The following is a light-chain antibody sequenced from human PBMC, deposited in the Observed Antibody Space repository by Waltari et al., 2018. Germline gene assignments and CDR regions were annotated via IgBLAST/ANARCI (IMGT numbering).Light chain of an antibody. J-gene: IGKJ4*01. V-gene: IGKV1-5*03. CDR1: EGVKNN. CDR2: KSS. Sequence: TCRASEGVKNNLAWYQQKPGKAPKALIHKSSLLESGVPLRFSGSGYGTEFTLSISSLQPDDFATYYCQQYNTLPVTFGGGTTVEI. CDR3: QQYNTLPVT.